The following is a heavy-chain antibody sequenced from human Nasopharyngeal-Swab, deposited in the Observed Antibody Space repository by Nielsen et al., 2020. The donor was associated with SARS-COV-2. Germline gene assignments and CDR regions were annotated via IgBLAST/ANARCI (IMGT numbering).Heavy chain of an antibody. CDR3: ARGLSGIVPAPILGLGPYYYYYYMDV. CDR2: INHSGST. J-gene: IGHJ6*03. D-gene: IGHD2-2*01. V-gene: IGHV4-34*01. Sequence: SETLSLTCAVYGGSFSGSYWGWIRQPPGKGPEWIAEINHSGSTNYNPSLKSRVTLSVDTSMNQVSLEVSSVTAADTAVYHCARGLSGIVPAPILGLGPYYYYYYMDVWGKGTTVTVSS. CDR1: GGSFSGSY.